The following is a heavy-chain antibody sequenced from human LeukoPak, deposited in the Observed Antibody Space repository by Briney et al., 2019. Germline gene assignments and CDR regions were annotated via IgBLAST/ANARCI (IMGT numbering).Heavy chain of an antibody. Sequence: TSETLSLTCTVSGGSTSSGSYYWSWIRQPAGKGLEWIGRIYTSGSTNYKPSLKSRVTISVDTSKNQFSLKMSSVTAADTAVYYCARVVQQLANNWFDPWGQGTLVTVSS. D-gene: IGHD6-13*01. CDR3: ARVVQQLANNWFDP. V-gene: IGHV4-61*02. CDR2: IYTSGST. CDR1: GGSTSSGSYY. J-gene: IGHJ5*02.